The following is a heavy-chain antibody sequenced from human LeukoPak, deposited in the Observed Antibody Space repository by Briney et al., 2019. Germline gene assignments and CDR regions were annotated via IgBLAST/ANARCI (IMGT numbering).Heavy chain of an antibody. CDR3: ARDQHSTLWFGELPPGVSHNWFDP. J-gene: IGHJ5*02. CDR1: GGSISSYY. D-gene: IGHD3-10*01. CDR2: IYYSGST. Sequence: SETLSLTCTVSGGSISSYYWSWIRQPPGKGLEWIGYIYYSGSTNYNPSLKSRVTISVDTSMDQFSLKLSSLTAADTAVYYCARDQHSTLWFGELPPGVSHNWFDPWGQGTLVTVSS. V-gene: IGHV4-59*01.